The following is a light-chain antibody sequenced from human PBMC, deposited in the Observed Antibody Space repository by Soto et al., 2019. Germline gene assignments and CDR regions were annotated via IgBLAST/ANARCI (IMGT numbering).Light chain of an antibody. V-gene: IGKV3-20*01. CDR1: QSVSND. Sequence: EIVLTQSPATLSVSPGERATLSCGASQSVSNDLAWYQHQPGQAPRLLIYGASTTATGIPDRFSGSGSGTDFTLTISRLEPEDFAVYYCQQCGSAPLTFGQGTKVDIK. CDR3: QQCGSAPLT. J-gene: IGKJ1*01. CDR2: GAS.